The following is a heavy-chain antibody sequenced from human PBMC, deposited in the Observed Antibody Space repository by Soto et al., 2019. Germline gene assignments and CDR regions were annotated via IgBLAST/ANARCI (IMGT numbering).Heavy chain of an antibody. J-gene: IGHJ6*03. Sequence: PSETRSLTCTVSGGSISSYYWSWIRQPPGKGLEWFGYIYYSGSTNYNPSLKSRVTISVDTSKNQFSLKLSSVTAADTAVYYCARDGYDFWSGRIKSYYYYMDVWGKGTTVTVSS. V-gene: IGHV4-59*01. CDR2: IYYSGST. D-gene: IGHD3-3*01. CDR1: GGSISSYY. CDR3: ARDGYDFWSGRIKSYYYYMDV.